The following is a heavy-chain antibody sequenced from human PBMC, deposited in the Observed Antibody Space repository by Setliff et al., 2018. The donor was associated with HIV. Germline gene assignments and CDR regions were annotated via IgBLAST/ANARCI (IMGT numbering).Heavy chain of an antibody. J-gene: IGHJ4*02. D-gene: IGHD3-3*01. CDR3: ARHSSSGYLPYYFDY. Sequence: PSETLSLTCTVSGGSISGSSDYWGWIRQPPGKGLEWIGSIFYTGSTYDNPSLKGRVTVSVDTSINQFSLKLSSVTAADTSVYYCARHSSSGYLPYYFDYWGQGTLVTVSS. CDR2: IFYTGST. V-gene: IGHV4-39*01. CDR1: GGSISGSSDY.